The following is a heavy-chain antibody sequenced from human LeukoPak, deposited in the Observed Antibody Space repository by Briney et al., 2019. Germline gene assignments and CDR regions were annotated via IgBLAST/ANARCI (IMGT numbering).Heavy chain of an antibody. J-gene: IGHJ4*02. CDR2: IIPIFGTA. CDR1: GCTFTSYA. CDR3: WSDQNSLGHYYESSGTLSR. V-gene: IGHV1-69*06. Sequence: SVKVSCKASGCTFTSYAISWLRQAPGQALEWMGGIIPIFGTASYAQKFQVRVTITADKSTSTTYMALSSLCVEATAVYYCWSDQNSLGHYYESSGTLSRWSQGTLVTVSS. D-gene: IGHD3-22*01.